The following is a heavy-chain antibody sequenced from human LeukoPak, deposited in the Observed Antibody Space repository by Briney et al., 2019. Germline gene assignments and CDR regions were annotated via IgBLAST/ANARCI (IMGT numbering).Heavy chain of an antibody. CDR1: GYTFTGYY. CDR3: ARDTGGYCSSTSCSPGPKPPMIYYYYGMDV. V-gene: IGHV1-2*04. Sequence: ASVTVSFKASGYTFTGYYMHWVRQAPGQGLEWMGWINPNSGGTNYAQKFQGWVTMTRDTSISTAYMELSRLRSEDTAVYYCARDTGGYCSSTSCSPGPKPPMIYYYYGMDVWGQGTTVTVSS. D-gene: IGHD2-2*01. CDR2: INPNSGGT. J-gene: IGHJ6*02.